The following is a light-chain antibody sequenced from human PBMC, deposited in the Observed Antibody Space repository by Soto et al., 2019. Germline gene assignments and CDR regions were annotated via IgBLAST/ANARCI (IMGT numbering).Light chain of an antibody. V-gene: IGLV2-14*01. Sequence: QSVLTQPASVSGSPGQSITISCTGTSSDVGGYNYVSWYQQHPVKAPKLMIYEVSNRLSGVSNRFSGSKSGNTASLTISGLQGEDEADYYCSSDAGNYNYVFGTGTKLTVL. CDR2: EVS. J-gene: IGLJ1*01. CDR1: SSDVGGYNY. CDR3: SSDAGNYNYV.